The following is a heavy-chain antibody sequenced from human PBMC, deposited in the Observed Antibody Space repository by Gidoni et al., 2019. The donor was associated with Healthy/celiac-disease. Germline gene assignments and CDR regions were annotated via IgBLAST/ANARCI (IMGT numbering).Heavy chain of an antibody. J-gene: IGHJ6*03. CDR2: INHSGST. V-gene: IGHV4-34*01. CDR1: GGSFTVSY. Sequence: QVQLQQRGAGLLKPSETLSLTCAVYGGSFTVSYWRWIRQPPGKGLEWIGEINHSGSTNYNPSLKGRVTISVDTSKNQFSLELSSVTAADTAVYYCARGKTVGVSGSGSYYTLYYYYMDVWGKGTTVTVSS. D-gene: IGHD3-10*01. CDR3: ARGKTVGVSGSGSYYTLYYYYMDV.